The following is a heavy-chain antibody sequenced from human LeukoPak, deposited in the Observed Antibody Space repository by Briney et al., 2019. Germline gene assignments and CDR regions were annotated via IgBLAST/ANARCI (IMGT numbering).Heavy chain of an antibody. V-gene: IGHV1-69*04. CDR2: IIPILGIA. CDR1: GGTFSSYA. D-gene: IGHD3-10*01. J-gene: IGHJ4*02. Sequence: SVKVSCKASGGTFSSYAISWVRQAPGQGLEWMGRIIPILGIANYAQKFQGRVTITADKSTSTAYMELSSLRSEDTAVYYCARGITGFGSEKTYYFDYWGQGTLVTVSS. CDR3: ARGITGFGSEKTYYFDY.